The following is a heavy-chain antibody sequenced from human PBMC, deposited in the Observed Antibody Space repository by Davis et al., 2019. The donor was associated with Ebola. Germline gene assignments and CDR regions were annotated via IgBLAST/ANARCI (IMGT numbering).Heavy chain of an antibody. Sequence: GESLKISCAASGFTFSSYGMHWVRQAPGKGLEWVAVIWYDGSNKYYADSVKGRFTISRDNSKNTLYLQMNSLRAEDTAVYYCASQYSGSYLSYWGQGTLVTVSS. CDR3: ASQYSGSYLSY. CDR2: IWYDGSNK. V-gene: IGHV3-33*01. CDR1: GFTFSSYG. D-gene: IGHD1-26*01. J-gene: IGHJ4*02.